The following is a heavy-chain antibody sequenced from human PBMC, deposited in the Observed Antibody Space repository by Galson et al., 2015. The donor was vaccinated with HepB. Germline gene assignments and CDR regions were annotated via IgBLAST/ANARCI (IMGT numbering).Heavy chain of an antibody. Sequence: SLRLSCAASGFTFRNYGMHWVRRGPGKGLEWVAVISYDGSNKYYADSVKGRFTISRDNSKNTLYLQMNSLRAEDTAVYYCAKGIVATIPTLDYWGQGTLVTVSS. CDR3: AKGIVATIPTLDY. CDR2: ISYDGSNK. V-gene: IGHV3-30*18. J-gene: IGHJ4*02. D-gene: IGHD5-12*01. CDR1: GFTFRNYG.